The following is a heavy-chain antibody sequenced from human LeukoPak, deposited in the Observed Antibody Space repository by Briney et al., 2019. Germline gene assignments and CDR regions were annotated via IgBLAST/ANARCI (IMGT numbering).Heavy chain of an antibody. V-gene: IGHV3-33*01. D-gene: IGHD6-6*01. CDR2: IWYDGSNK. J-gene: IGHJ3*02. CDR1: GFTFSNYG. CDR3: ARDRRAFDI. Sequence: GGSLRLSCAASGFTFSNYGMHWVRQAPGKGLEWVAAIWYDGSNKYYGDSVKGRFTISRDNSKNTLYLQMNSLRAEDTAAYYCARDRRAFDIWGQGTMVTVSS.